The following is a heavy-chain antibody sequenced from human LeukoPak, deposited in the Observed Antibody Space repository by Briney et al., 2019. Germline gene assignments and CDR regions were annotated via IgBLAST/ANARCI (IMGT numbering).Heavy chain of an antibody. J-gene: IGHJ6*03. V-gene: IGHV4-39*01. Sequence: PSETLSLTCTVSGGSISSSSYFWGWIREPPGEGLEWIGNIYFSGTTYYTPSLKSRVTIFVDTSKNQFSLKLSSVTAADAAVYYCARLCDFWSGCYMDVWGKGTTVTVSS. CDR1: GGSISSSSYF. CDR2: IYFSGTT. CDR3: ARLCDFWSGCYMDV. D-gene: IGHD3-3*01.